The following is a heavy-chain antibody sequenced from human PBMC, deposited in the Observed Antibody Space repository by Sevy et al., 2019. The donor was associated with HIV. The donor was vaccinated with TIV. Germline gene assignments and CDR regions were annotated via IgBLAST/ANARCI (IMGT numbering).Heavy chain of an antibody. CDR1: GGSFSGYY. D-gene: IGHD2-15*01. CDR3: ARHCTGSSCSHAFDI. Sequence: SETLSLTCAVYGGSFSGYYWSWIRQPPGKGLEWIGGLNHSGGTNYNPSLKSRVTISVDTSKNQFSLKLNSVTAADTAVYYCARHCTGSSCSHAFDIWGQGTMVTVSS. CDR2: LNHSGGT. J-gene: IGHJ3*02. V-gene: IGHV4-34*01.